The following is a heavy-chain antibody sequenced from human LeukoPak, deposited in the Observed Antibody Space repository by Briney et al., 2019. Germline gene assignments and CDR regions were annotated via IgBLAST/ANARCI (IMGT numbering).Heavy chain of an antibody. Sequence: WASVKVSCKASGYTFTSYGISWVRQAPGQGLEWVGWISAYNGNTNYAQKFQGRVTMTRNTSISTAYMELSSLRSEDTAVYYCARTAAGKRNWFDPWGQGTLVTVSS. V-gene: IGHV1-18*01. CDR3: ARTAAGKRNWFDP. J-gene: IGHJ5*02. CDR2: ISAYNGNT. CDR1: GYTFTSYG. D-gene: IGHD6-13*01.